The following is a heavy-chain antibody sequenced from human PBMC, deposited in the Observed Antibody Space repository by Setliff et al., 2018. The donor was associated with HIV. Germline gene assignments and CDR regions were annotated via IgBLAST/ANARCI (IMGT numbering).Heavy chain of an antibody. V-gene: IGHV4-39*01. CDR3: ARGEACGGDCHYAFEM. Sequence: LSLTCVISGGSMGSHYWGWIRQPPGKGLEWIGSIYHTGITYDNPSLKSRVTISVDTSKNQFSLKLNSVTAADTAVYYCARGEACGGDCHYAFEMWGQGTMVTVSS. J-gene: IGHJ3*02. D-gene: IGHD2-21*02. CDR2: IYHTGIT. CDR1: GGSMGSHY.